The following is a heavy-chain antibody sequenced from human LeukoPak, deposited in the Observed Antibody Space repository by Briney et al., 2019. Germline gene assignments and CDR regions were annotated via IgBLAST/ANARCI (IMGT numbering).Heavy chain of an antibody. J-gene: IGHJ6*02. D-gene: IGHD3-9*01. CDR1: GFTFSDYY. CDR3: ARAATYYDILTGAPGYYGMDV. V-gene: IGHV3-11*05. CDR2: ISSSSSYT. Sequence: GGSLRLSCAASGFTFSDYYMSWIRQAPGKGLEWVSYISSSSSYTNYADSVKGRFTISRDNAKNSLYLQMNSLKAEDTAVYYCARAATYYDILTGAPGYYGMDVWGQGTTVTVSS.